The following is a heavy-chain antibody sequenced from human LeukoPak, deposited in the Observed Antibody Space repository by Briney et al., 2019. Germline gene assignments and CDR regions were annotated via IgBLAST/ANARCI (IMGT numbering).Heavy chain of an antibody. CDR3: ARAAGGTSRDY. D-gene: IGHD1-26*01. J-gene: IGHJ4*02. CDR2: IKDDGSDK. Sequence: SSGSYYWSWVRQAPGKGLEWVANIKDDGSDKYYVDSVKGRFTISRDNAKNSLYLQMNSLRDDDTAVYYCARAAGGTSRDYWGQGTLVTVSS. CDR1: SSGSYY. V-gene: IGHV3-7*01.